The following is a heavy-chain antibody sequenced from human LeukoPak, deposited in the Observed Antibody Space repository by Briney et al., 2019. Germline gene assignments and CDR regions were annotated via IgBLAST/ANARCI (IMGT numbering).Heavy chain of an antibody. V-gene: IGHV1-69*13. J-gene: IGHJ4*02. D-gene: IGHD5-24*01. CDR3: ARDRVDGYNFIDY. CDR1: GGTFSSYA. Sequence: ASVKVSCKASGGTFSSYAISWVRQAPGQGLEWMGGIIPIFGTANYAQKFQGRVTITADESTSTAYMELSSLGSEDTAVYYCARDRVDGYNFIDYWGQGTLVTVSS. CDR2: IIPIFGTA.